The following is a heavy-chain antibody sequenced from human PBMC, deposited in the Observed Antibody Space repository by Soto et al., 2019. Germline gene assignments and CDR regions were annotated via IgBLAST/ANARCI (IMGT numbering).Heavy chain of an antibody. CDR2: IYYSGST. Sequence: PSETLSLSCTVSGGSISSGGYYWSWIRQHPGKGLEWIGYIYYSGSTYYNPSLKSRVTISVDTSKNQFSLKLSSVTAADTAVYYCARGGTYCGHDCFSFWGPGTLVTVSS. CDR1: GGSISSGGYY. V-gene: IGHV4-31*03. CDR3: ARGGTYCGHDCFSF. D-gene: IGHD2-21*01. J-gene: IGHJ4*02.